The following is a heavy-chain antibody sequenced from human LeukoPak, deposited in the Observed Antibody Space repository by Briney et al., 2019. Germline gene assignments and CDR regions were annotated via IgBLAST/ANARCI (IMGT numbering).Heavy chain of an antibody. V-gene: IGHV4-59*01. CDR3: ARAALYFDGAGYSYYFDY. Sequence: SETLSLTCSVSDGSISSYYWSWIRQPPRKGLEWIGNIYNSGSTNFNPSLKNRVTVSVDPSKNQFSLRLSSVTAADTAVYFCARAALYFDGAGYSYYFDYWGQGTLVTVSS. CDR2: IYNSGST. D-gene: IGHD3-22*01. CDR1: DGSISSYY. J-gene: IGHJ4*02.